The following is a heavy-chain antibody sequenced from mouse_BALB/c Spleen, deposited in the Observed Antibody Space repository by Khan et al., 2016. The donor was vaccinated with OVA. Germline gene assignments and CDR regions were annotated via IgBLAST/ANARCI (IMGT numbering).Heavy chain of an antibody. CDR2: IYPGSGST. D-gene: IGHD2-12*01. V-gene: IGHV1S22*01. Sequence: LQQPGSELVRPGASVKLSCKASGYTFTSYWMHWVKQRPGQGLEWIGDIYPGSGSTNYDEKFKSKATLTVDTSSSTAYMQLSSLTSEDSAVEYCTRWSYWLAYWGQGTLVTVSA. J-gene: IGHJ3*01. CDR1: GYTFTSYW. CDR3: TRWSYWLAY.